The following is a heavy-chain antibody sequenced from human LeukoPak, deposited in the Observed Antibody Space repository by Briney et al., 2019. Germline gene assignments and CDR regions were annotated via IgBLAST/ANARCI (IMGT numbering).Heavy chain of an antibody. J-gene: IGHJ5*02. D-gene: IGHD2-8*01. CDR3: ARDAALNH. Sequence: GRSLRLSCAASGVTFSSFAMHWVRQAPGKGLEWVAVISYDGSNKYYADSVKGRFTISRDNSKNTLYLQMNSLRAEDTAVYYCARDAALNHWGQGTLVTVSS. CDR2: ISYDGSNK. V-gene: IGHV3-30*04. CDR1: GVTFSSFA.